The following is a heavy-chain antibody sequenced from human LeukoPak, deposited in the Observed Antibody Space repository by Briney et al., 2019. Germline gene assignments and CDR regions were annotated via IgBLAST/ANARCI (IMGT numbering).Heavy chain of an antibody. J-gene: IGHJ5*02. CDR3: ATGDCSGGSCSYNWFDP. V-gene: IGHV1-3*01. CDR2: INAGNGNT. Sequence: ASVKVSCKASGYTFTSYAMHWVRQAPGQRLEWMGRINAGNGNTKYSQKFQGRVTITRDTSASTAYMELSSLRSEDTAVYYCATGDCSGGSCSYNWFDPWGQGALVTVSS. D-gene: IGHD2-15*01. CDR1: GYTFTSYA.